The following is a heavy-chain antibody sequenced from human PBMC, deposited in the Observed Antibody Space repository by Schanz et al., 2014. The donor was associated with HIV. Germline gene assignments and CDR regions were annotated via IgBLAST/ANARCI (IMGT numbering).Heavy chain of an antibody. CDR1: GFTFSNYW. J-gene: IGHJ2*01. D-gene: IGHD2-15*01. CDR3: ALSRPSGYGGSWYFDL. V-gene: IGHV3-74*01. CDR2: MDLDGSTT. Sequence: EVQLVESGGDLVQPGGSLRLSCAASGFTFSNYWMHWVRQAPGKGLVWVSRMDLDGSTTNYADSVKGRFTISRDNAKNTLYLQMDSLRAEDTAVYYCALSRPSGYGGSWYFDLWGRGTLVAVSS.